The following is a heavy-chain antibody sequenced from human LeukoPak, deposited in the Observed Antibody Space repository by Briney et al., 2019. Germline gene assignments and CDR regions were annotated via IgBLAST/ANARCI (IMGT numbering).Heavy chain of an antibody. V-gene: IGHV4-59*11. CDR3: ARGVAAQDY. CDR2: IYYSGST. J-gene: IGHJ4*02. Sequence: PSETLSLTCTVSGGSISSHYCSWIRQPPGKGLEWIGYIYYSGSTNYNPSLKSRVTISVDTSKNQFSLKLSSVTAADTAVYYCARGVAAQDYWGQGTLVTVSS. CDR1: GGSISSHY. D-gene: IGHD6-6*01.